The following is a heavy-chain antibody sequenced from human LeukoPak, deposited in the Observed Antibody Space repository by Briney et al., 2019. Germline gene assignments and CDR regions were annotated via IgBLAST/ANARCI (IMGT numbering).Heavy chain of an antibody. CDR3: ARATGYADS. V-gene: IGHV4-39*07. J-gene: IGHJ4*02. Sequence: SETLSLTCTVSGVSISSSNSYWGWIRQPPGKGLEWIGSIYYSGNTYYNASLKSQVSISIDTSKNQFSLKLTSVTAADTAIYYCARATGYADSWGQGTLVTVSS. CDR1: GVSISSSNSY. CDR2: IYYSGNT. D-gene: IGHD3-9*01.